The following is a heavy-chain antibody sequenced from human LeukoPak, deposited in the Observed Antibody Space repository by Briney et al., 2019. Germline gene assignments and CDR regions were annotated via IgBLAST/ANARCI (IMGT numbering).Heavy chain of an antibody. Sequence: GGSLRLSCAASGFTISSYWMHWVRQAPGKGLVWGSRINSDGSSTTYADSVKGRFTISRDNAKNTLYLQMNSLRAEDTAVYYCARESSSGPYFDCWGQGTLVTVSS. CDR2: INSDGSST. V-gene: IGHV3-74*01. CDR1: GFTISSYW. CDR3: ARESSSGPYFDC. J-gene: IGHJ4*02.